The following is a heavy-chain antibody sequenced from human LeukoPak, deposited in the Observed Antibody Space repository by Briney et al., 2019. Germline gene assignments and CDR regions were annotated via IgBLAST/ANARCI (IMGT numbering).Heavy chain of an antibody. CDR2: ISGSGGST. CDR1: GFTFSSYA. V-gene: IGHV3-23*01. Sequence: GGSLRLSCAASGFTFSSYAMSWVRPAPGKGLEWVSAISGSGGSTYYADSVKGRFTISRDNSKNTLYLQMNSLRAEDTAVYYCAKDPGDLSNLPSDYWGQGTLVTVSS. J-gene: IGHJ4*02. D-gene: IGHD7-27*01. CDR3: AKDPGDLSNLPSDY.